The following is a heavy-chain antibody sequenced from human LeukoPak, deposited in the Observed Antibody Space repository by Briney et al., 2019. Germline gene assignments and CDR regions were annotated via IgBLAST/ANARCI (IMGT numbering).Heavy chain of an antibody. CDR2: ISGTGGTT. J-gene: IGHJ6*03. V-gene: IGHV3-23*01. Sequence: GSLRLSCAASGFTFSSYAMSWVRPAPGKGREWVSLISGTGGTTYYTDSVKGRFTISRDNSKNTLYVQMNSLRAEDTAIYYCAKGWGATYYYFMDVWGKGTTVTVSS. CDR1: GFTFSSYA. D-gene: IGHD1-26*01. CDR3: AKGWGATYYYFMDV.